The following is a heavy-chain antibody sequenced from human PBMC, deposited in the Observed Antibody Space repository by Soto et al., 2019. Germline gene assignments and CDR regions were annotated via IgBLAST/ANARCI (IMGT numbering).Heavy chain of an antibody. D-gene: IGHD1-1*01. Sequence: QLQLQESGPGLVKPSETLSLSCAVSGDSISSNSYFWGWIRQPPGKGLEWIGSIYYGGSTYYNPSFKSRVSISGDTSKPQFSLTMTSVTAADTAVYYCARPTIRLAQVDHWGQGALVTVSS. CDR2: IYYGGST. J-gene: IGHJ4*02. CDR1: GDSISSNSYF. CDR3: ARPTIRLAQVDH. V-gene: IGHV4-39*01.